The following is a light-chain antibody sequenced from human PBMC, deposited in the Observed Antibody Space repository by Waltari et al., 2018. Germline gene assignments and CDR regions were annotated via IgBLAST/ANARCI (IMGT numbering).Light chain of an antibody. CDR1: QSLLHSNGNDY. V-gene: IGKV2-28*01. CDR2: LGS. Sequence: EIVMTQSPLSLPVTPGEPASMSCRSSQSLLHSNGNDYLGWYVQKPGQSPQLLIYLGSNRAPGVPDRFSGSGSDTEFTLQISRVEAEDVGIYYCMQSLQTPPWTFGQGTKLEIK. CDR3: MQSLQTPPWT. J-gene: IGKJ1*01.